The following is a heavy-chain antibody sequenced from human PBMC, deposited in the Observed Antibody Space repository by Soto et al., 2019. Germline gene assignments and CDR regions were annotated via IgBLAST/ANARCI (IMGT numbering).Heavy chain of an antibody. J-gene: IGHJ6*02. D-gene: IGHD3-10*01. Sequence: QVQLVQSGAEVKEPGDSVRVSCEASGYTFTAYYIHWVRQAPGQGLEWMGWINPKFGDTTYAQDFQGRVSMTRDMSISTVYMELGRLTADDTAIYYCARTMDYYYGPGSGNGHGFWGQGTTVTVFS. CDR1: GYTFTAYY. CDR3: ARTMDYYYGPGSGNGHGF. V-gene: IGHV1-2*02. CDR2: INPKFGDT.